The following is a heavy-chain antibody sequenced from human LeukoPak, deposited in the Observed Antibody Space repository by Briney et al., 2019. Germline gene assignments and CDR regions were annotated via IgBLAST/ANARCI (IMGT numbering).Heavy chain of an antibody. V-gene: IGHV4-39*07. CDR2: IYHSGST. CDR3: ARKRVVETTYDY. D-gene: IGHD2-15*01. Sequence: ASETLSLTCTVSGGSISSSSYYWGWIRQPPGKGLEWIGYIYHSGSTYYNPSLKSRVTISVDRSKNQFSLKLSSVTAADTAVYYCARKRVVETTYDYWGQGTLVTVSS. J-gene: IGHJ4*02. CDR1: GGSISSSSYY.